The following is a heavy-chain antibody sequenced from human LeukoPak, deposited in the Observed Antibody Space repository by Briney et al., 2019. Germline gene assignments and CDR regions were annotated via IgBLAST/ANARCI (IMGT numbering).Heavy chain of an antibody. CDR3: ARDLFGSGGLFDI. CDR2: IIPIFGTA. V-gene: IGHV1-69*13. CDR1: GGTFSSYA. D-gene: IGHD6-25*01. Sequence: ASVRVSCKASGGTFSSYAISWVRQAPGQGLEWMGGIIPIFGTANYAQKFQGRVTITADESTSTAYMELSSLRSEDTAVYYCARDLFGSGGLFDIWGQGTMVTVSS. J-gene: IGHJ3*02.